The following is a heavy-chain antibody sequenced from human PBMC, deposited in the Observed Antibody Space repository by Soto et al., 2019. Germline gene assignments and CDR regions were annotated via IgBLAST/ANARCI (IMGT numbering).Heavy chain of an antibody. CDR1: GYIFTSYW. D-gene: IGHD5-12*01. CDR3: ARPSGYDKFSAFDI. CDR2: IYPGDSDT. V-gene: IGHV5-51*01. Sequence: GESLKISCKGSGYIFTSYWICWVLQMPVKGLEWMGIIYPGDSDTRYSPSFQGQVTISADKSISTAYLQWSSLKASDTAMYYCARPSGYDKFSAFDIWGQGTMVTVSS. J-gene: IGHJ3*02.